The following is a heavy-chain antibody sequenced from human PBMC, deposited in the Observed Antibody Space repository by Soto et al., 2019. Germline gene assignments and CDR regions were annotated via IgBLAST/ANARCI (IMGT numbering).Heavy chain of an antibody. CDR1: GYTFPSST. CDR3: ASANDGDSDY. V-gene: IGHV1-18*01. Sequence: QGELVQSGAEVKKPGASVKVSCKASGYTFPSSTISWLRQAPGQGLEWLGWINAYSGDRKFAQRFQGRVTMTTDTSTSTAYLELTSLTSDDPAIYYCASANDGDSDYWGQGTLLTVSS. J-gene: IGHJ4*02. D-gene: IGHD4-17*01. CDR2: INAYSGDR.